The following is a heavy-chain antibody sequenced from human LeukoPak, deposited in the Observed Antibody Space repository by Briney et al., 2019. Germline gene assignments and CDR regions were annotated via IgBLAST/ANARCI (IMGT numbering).Heavy chain of an antibody. D-gene: IGHD6-19*01. CDR1: GGSISDNY. J-gene: IGHJ2*01. Sequence: SETLSLTCTVSGGSISDNYWSWIRQPPGKALEWIGYIYYSGSTNYNPSLKSRVTISVDASKNQFSLKLSSVTAADTAVYYCAKTVTGYWYFDLWGRGTLVTVSS. V-gene: IGHV4-59*08. CDR3: AKTVTGYWYFDL. CDR2: IYYSGST.